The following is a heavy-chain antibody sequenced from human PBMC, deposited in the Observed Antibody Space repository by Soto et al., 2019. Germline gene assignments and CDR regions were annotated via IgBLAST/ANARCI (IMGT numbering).Heavy chain of an antibody. Sequence: QVQLVQSGAEVKKPGASVKVSCKASGYTFTSHGISWVRHAPGQGLEWMGWISAYNGDTNYAQKLQGRVTVTTDTSTSTAYKELRSLRSEDTAVYYCARMVRGSNIDYYHYMDVWGKGTTVTVSS. V-gene: IGHV1-18*01. D-gene: IGHD3-10*01. CDR3: ARMVRGSNIDYYHYMDV. J-gene: IGHJ6*03. CDR2: ISAYNGDT. CDR1: GYTFTSHG.